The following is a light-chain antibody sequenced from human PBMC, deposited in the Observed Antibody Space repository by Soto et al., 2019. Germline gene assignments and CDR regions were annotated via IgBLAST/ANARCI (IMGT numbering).Light chain of an antibody. CDR2: DNN. J-gene: IGLJ3*02. CDR3: AAWDGSLSGWL. V-gene: IGLV1-44*01. Sequence: QSVLTQPSSASGTPGQRVTISCSGSSSNIGSYAVNWYQQLPGTAPRLLIYDNNQRPSGVPDRFSGSKSGTSASLAISGLQSEDEADYYCAAWDGSLSGWLFGGGTKVTVL. CDR1: SSNIGSYA.